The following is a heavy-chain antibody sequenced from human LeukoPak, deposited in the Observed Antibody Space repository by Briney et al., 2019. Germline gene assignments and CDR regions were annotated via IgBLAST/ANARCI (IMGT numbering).Heavy chain of an antibody. Sequence: GGSLRLSCAASGFTFSSYGMHWVRQAPGKGLEWVAVISYDGSNKYYADSVKGRFTISRDNSKNTLYLQMNSLRAEDTAVYYCARDTVYSSLGYWGQGTLVTVSS. CDR2: ISYDGSNK. J-gene: IGHJ4*02. CDR1: GFTFSSYG. V-gene: IGHV3-30*03. CDR3: ARDTVYSSLGY. D-gene: IGHD6-6*01.